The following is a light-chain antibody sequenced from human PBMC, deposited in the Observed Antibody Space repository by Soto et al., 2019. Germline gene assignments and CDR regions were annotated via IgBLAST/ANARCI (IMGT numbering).Light chain of an antibody. CDR3: QQYNNWWT. CDR1: QSVSNN. J-gene: IGKJ1*01. CDR2: GAS. V-gene: IGKV3-15*01. Sequence: EIVMTQSPATLSVSPGERATLSCRASQSVSNNLAWYQKKPGQAPRLLIYGASTRATGIPARFSGSGSGTEFTLTISSLQSEELAFYYCQQYNNWWTFGQGTRVDIK.